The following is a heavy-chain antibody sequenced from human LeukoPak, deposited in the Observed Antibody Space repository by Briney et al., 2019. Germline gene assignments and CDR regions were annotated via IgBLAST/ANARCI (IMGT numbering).Heavy chain of an antibody. Sequence: GGSLRLSCAASGFTFSSYAMSWVRQAPGKGLEWVSAISGSGGSTYYADSVKGRFTIYRDNSKNKLYLQMNGLRVEDTAVYYCPKDWVWFGELNGHNWLDPWGEGTLVTVYS. J-gene: IGHJ5*02. D-gene: IGHD3-10*01. CDR1: GFTFSSYA. V-gene: IGHV3-23*01. CDR3: PKDWVWFGELNGHNWLDP. CDR2: ISGSGGST.